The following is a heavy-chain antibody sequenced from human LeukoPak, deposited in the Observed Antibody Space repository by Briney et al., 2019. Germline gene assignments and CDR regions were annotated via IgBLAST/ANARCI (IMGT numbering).Heavy chain of an antibody. CDR2: ISYDGSNK. CDR1: GFTFSSYA. Sequence: GRSLRLSCAASGFTFSSYAMHWVRQAPGKGLEWVAVISYDGSNKYYADSVKGRFTISRDNSKNTLYLQMSSLRAEDTAVYYCAHHYGDYPYNFDYWGQGTLVTVSS. CDR3: AHHYGDYPYNFDY. V-gene: IGHV3-30*04. J-gene: IGHJ4*02. D-gene: IGHD4-17*01.